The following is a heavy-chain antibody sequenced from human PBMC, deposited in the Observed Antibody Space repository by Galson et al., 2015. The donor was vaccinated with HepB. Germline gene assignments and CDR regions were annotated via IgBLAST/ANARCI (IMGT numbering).Heavy chain of an antibody. D-gene: IGHD1-26*01. CDR1: GYTFTTYY. CDR2: INPSGGRK. J-gene: IGHJ4*02. V-gene: IGHV1-46*03. Sequence: SVKVSCKASGYTFTTYYIHWVRQAPGRGLEWMGIINPSGGRKSYAQKVQGRVTITRDTSTSTVYMELSILGSEDTAVYYCVRGVGDSWGYFDYWGQGTLVTVSS. CDR3: VRGVGDSWGYFDY.